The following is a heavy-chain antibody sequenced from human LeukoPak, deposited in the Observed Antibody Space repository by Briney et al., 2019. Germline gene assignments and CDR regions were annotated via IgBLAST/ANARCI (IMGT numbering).Heavy chain of an antibody. J-gene: IGHJ4*02. CDR3: ARVPGYGDPVDY. V-gene: IGHV4-59*01. D-gene: IGHD4-17*01. CDR2: IYYSGST. CDR1: GGSISSYY. Sequence: PSETLSLTCTVSGGSISSYYWSWIRQPPGKGLEWIGYIYYSGSTNYNPSLKSRVTISVDTSKNQFSLKLSSVTAADTAVYYCARVPGYGDPVDYWGQGTLVTVSS.